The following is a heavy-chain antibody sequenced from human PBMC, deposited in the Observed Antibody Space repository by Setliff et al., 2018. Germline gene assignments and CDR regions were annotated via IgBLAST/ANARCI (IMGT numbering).Heavy chain of an antibody. V-gene: IGHV4-30-4*08. Sequence: SETLSLTCAVSGGSIRSGNYYWSWVRQPPGKGLEWIGYIYYSGSTYYNPSLESRTTISVDTSKNQFSLNLSSVTAADTAVYYCARVSSSWYPIGCWGQGALVTVSS. CDR3: ARVSSSWYPIGC. J-gene: IGHJ4*02. CDR1: GGSIRSGNYY. CDR2: IYYSGST. D-gene: IGHD6-13*01.